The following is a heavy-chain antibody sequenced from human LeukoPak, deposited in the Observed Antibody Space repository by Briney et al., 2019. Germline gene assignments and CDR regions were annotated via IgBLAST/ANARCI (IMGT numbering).Heavy chain of an antibody. CDR3: ARWWRGTAGTVDY. V-gene: IGHV5-51*01. Sequence: GESLKISCKGSGYSFISYWIGWVRQMPGKGLGWMGIIYPGDSDTRHSPSFQGQVTISADKSINTAYLQWSSLKASDTAMYYCARWWRGTAGTVDYWGQGTLVTVSS. J-gene: IGHJ4*02. D-gene: IGHD6-19*01. CDR1: GYSFISYW. CDR2: IYPGDSDT.